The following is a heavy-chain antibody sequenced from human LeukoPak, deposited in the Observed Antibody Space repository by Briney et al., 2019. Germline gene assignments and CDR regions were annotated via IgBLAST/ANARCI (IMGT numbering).Heavy chain of an antibody. J-gene: IGHJ4*02. CDR1: GFTFSSYA. CDR3: AKSTSVPAAIPYYFDY. D-gene: IGHD2-2*01. V-gene: IGHV3-23*01. CDR2: NSGSGGST. Sequence: GGSLRLSCAASGFTFSSYAMSWVRQAPGKGLEWVSANSGSGGSTYYADSVKGRFTISRDNSKNTLYLQMNSLRAEDTAVYYCAKSTSVPAAIPYYFDYWGQGTLVTVSS.